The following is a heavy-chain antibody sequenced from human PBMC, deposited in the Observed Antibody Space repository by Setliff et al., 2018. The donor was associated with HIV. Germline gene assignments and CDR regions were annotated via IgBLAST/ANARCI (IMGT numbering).Heavy chain of an antibody. CDR1: GGSISSGSYY. CDR2: IYTSGST. D-gene: IGHD3-22*01. Sequence: SETLSLTCTVSGGSISSGSYYWSWIRQPAGKGLEWIGRIYTSGSTNYNPSLKSRVTMSIDTSKNQFSLKLNSVTAADTAVYYCASLNYYDSSGYYPHWGQGTLVTVSS. CDR3: ASLNYYDSSGYYPH. V-gene: IGHV4-61*02. J-gene: IGHJ4*02.